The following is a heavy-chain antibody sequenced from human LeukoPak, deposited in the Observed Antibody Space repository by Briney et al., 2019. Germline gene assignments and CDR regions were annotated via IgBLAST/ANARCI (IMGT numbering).Heavy chain of an antibody. J-gene: IGHJ5*02. CDR2: INHSGST. V-gene: IGHV4-34*01. CDR1: GGSFSGYY. CDR3: ARQVGVRLPGRRFYNWFAP. Sequence: PSETLSLTCAVYGGSFSGYYWSWIRQPPGKGLEWIGEINHSGSTNYNPSLKSRVTISVDTSKNQFSLKLSSVHAADTPVYLCARQVGVRLPGRRFYNWFAPWGQGTLVTVSS. D-gene: IGHD3-3*01.